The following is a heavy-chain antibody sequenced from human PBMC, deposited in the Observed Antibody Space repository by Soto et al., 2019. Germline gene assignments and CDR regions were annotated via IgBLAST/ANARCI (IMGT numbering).Heavy chain of an antibody. CDR2: INAGNGNT. V-gene: IGHV1-3*01. CDR3: ARDQVSSYYYDSSGYLFDY. CDR1: GYTFTSYA. Sequence: QVQLVQSGAEVKKPGASVKVSCKASGYTFTSYAMHWVRQAPGQRLEWMGWINAGNGNTKYSQKFQGRVTITRDTSASTAYMELSSLRSEDTAVYYCARDQVSSYYYDSSGYLFDYWGQGTLVTVSS. J-gene: IGHJ4*02. D-gene: IGHD3-22*01.